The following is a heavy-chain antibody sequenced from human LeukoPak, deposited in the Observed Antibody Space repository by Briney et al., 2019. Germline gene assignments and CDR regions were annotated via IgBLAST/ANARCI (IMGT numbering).Heavy chain of an antibody. CDR2: ISSSSSTI. V-gene: IGHV3-48*01. CDR3: ARGGMGIAAAGTRGDY. CDR1: GFTFSSYS. J-gene: IGHJ4*02. Sequence: GGSLRLSCAASGFTFSSYSMNWVRQAPGKGLEWVSYISSSSSTIYYADSVKGRFTISRDNAKNSLYLQMNSLRAEDTAVYYCARGGMGIAAAGTRGDYWGQGTLVTVSS. D-gene: IGHD6-13*01.